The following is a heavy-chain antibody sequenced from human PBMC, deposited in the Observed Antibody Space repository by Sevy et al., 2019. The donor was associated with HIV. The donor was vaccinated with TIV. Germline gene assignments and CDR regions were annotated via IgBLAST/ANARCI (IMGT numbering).Heavy chain of an antibody. CDR3: ARASGVATDY. J-gene: IGHJ4*02. CDR1: GFTFSSYG. V-gene: IGHV3-33*01. D-gene: IGHD5-12*01. Sequence: GGSLRLSCAASGFTFSSYGMHWVRQAPGKGLEWVATLWSDGSNIYYADSVKGRFTISRDNSKNTLYLQMNSLRVEDTAVYYCARASGVATDYWGQGTLVTVSS. CDR2: LWSDGSNI.